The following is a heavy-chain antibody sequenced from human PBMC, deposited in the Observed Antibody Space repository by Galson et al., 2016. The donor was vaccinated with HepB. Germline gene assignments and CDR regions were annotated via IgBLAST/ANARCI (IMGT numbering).Heavy chain of an antibody. CDR2: IYYSGST. Sequence: TLSLTCTVSGGSICSGGYYWSWIRQHPGKGLEWIGYIYYSGSTYYNPSLKSRVTISVDTSKNQSSLKLSSVTAADTAVYYCARGTYGGRFFDYWGQGTLVTVSS. J-gene: IGHJ4*02. V-gene: IGHV4-31*03. CDR3: ARGTYGGRFFDY. CDR1: GGSICSGGYY. D-gene: IGHD4-23*01.